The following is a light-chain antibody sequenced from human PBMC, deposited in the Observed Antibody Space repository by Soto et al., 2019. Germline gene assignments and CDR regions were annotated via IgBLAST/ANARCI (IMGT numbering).Light chain of an antibody. CDR3: QQYETSPRT. CDR2: GAS. Sequence: EIVLTQSPGTLSLSPGERATLSCRASQTLSSSYLAWFQHKPGQAPRVLIYGASNRATGIPDRFSGSGSGTDFSLTISRLEPEDFAVYYCQQYETSPRTFGQGTKLEIK. V-gene: IGKV3-20*01. J-gene: IGKJ2*01. CDR1: QTLSSSY.